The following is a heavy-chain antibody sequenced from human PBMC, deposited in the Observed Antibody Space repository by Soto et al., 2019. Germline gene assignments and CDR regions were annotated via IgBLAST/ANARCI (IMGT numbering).Heavy chain of an antibody. J-gene: IGHJ6*02. V-gene: IGHV3-13*01. CDR3: VRDPAGQSMDV. D-gene: IGHD3-10*01. CDR1: GFTFSSYD. CDR2: IGKGGDT. Sequence: EVQLVESGGDLVQPGGSLRLSCAASGFTFSSYDMQWVRQVTGKGLEWVSSIGKGGDTYYADSVKGRFTISRENAKNSLYLQMSSLRAGDTAVYYCVRDPAGQSMDVWGQGTTVTVSS.